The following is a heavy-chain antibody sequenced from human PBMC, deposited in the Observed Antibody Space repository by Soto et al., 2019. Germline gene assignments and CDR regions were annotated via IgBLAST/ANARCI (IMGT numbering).Heavy chain of an antibody. Sequence: SETLSLTCTVSGGSISNHFWSWIRQPAGKRLEWVGRVYSGGDTIYNPSLESRVIMSVDTSNNQFSLRLRSVTAADTAVYYCARDTVWSGSYSHFDYWGQGILVTVSS. CDR1: GGSISNHF. V-gene: IGHV4-4*07. CDR3: ARDTVWSGSYSHFDY. D-gene: IGHD3-3*01. J-gene: IGHJ4*02. CDR2: VYSGGDT.